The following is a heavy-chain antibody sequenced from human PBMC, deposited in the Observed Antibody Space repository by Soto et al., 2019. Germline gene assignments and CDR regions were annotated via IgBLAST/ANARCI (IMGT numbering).Heavy chain of an antibody. Sequence: QVQLQESGPGLVKPSQTLSLTCTVSGGSISDGYYWSWIRQHPGKGLEWIGPISDSGSTSYNPSLKSRLTISVDTSKNQFSLNLRSVTAADTAVYYCARRDRSGFSYWLDTWGQGTLVTVSS. CDR2: ISDSGST. V-gene: IGHV4-31*03. CDR3: ARRDRSGFSYWLDT. D-gene: IGHD3-22*01. CDR1: GGSISDGYY. J-gene: IGHJ5*02.